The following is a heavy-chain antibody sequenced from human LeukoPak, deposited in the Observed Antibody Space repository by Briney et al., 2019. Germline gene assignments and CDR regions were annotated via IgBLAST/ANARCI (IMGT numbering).Heavy chain of an antibody. J-gene: IGHJ4*02. Sequence: GFTFXXYAMXXVRQAPGKGLEWVAVISFDGSNKFHADSVRGRFTISRDNSKNTLYLQMNSLRAEDTAIYYCARVDCSSTSCNSGFDYWGQGTLVTVSS. CDR3: ARVDCSSTSCNSGFDY. CDR2: ISFDGSNK. D-gene: IGHD2-2*01. V-gene: IGHV3-30*04. CDR1: GFTFXXYA.